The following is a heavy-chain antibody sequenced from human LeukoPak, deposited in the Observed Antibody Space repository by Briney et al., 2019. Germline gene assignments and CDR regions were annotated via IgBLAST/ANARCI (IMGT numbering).Heavy chain of an antibody. V-gene: IGHV4-59*08. CDR3: ARRPGVSGTFYYFDY. D-gene: IGHD3-10*01. CDR2: IYYSGST. CDR1: GGSISSYY. J-gene: IGHJ4*02. Sequence: SETLSLTCTVSGGSISSYYWGWIRQPPGKGLEWIGYIYYSGSTNYNPSLKSRVTISVDTSKNQFSLKLSSVTAADTAVYYCARRPGVSGTFYYFDYWGQGTLVTVSS.